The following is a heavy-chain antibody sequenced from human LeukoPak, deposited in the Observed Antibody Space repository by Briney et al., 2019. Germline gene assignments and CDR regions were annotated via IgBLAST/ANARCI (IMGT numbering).Heavy chain of an antibody. J-gene: IGHJ6*02. D-gene: IGHD3-10*01. CDR3: ARGFYYTGMDV. CDR1: GDSVSSDSNS. CDR2: TYYRSKWYS. V-gene: IGHV6-1*01. Sequence: SQTLSLTCVISGDSVSSDSNSWNWIRQSPSRGLEWLGRTYYRSKWYSDYAVSVKSRITFNPDTSKNQFSLQLNSVTPEDTAVYYCARGFYYTGMDVWGQGTTVTVSS.